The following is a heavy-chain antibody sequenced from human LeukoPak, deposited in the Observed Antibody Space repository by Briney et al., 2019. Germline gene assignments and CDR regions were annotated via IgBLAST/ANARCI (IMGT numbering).Heavy chain of an antibody. CDR1: GGSISSYY. D-gene: IGHD2-8*02. V-gene: IGHV4-4*07. CDR3: ARVSHVVFAFDI. CDR2: IYTSGST. J-gene: IGHJ3*02. Sequence: SETLSLTCTVSGGSISSYYWSWIRQPAGKGLEWIGRIYTSGSTNYNPSLESRVTMSVDTSKNQFSLKLSSVTAADTAVYYCARVSHVVFAFDIWGQGTMVTVSS.